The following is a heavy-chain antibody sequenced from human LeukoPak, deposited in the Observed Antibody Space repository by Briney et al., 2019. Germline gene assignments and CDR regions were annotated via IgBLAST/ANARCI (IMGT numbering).Heavy chain of an antibody. D-gene: IGHD4-17*01. J-gene: IGHJ4*02. Sequence: PGGSLRLSCAASGFTFSSYAMSWIRQAPGKGLEWVSAISGSGGSTYYADSVKGRFTISRDNSKNMLYLQMNSLRAKDTAVYYCAKGDGDYMYYFDYWGQGTLVTVSS. CDR1: GFTFSSYA. CDR3: AKGDGDYMYYFDY. CDR2: ISGSGGST. V-gene: IGHV3-23*01.